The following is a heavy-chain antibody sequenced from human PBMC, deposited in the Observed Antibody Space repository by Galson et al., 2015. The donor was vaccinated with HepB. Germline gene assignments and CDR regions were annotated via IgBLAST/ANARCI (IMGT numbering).Heavy chain of an antibody. Sequence: SVKVSCKASGYTLTSYGISWVRQAPGQGLEWMGWISANSGGTNYAQKFQGWVTMTRDTSISTAYMELSRLRSDDTAVYYCARGSVPPYSGYPGWFDPWGQGTLVAVSS. D-gene: IGHD5-12*01. CDR3: ARGSVPPYSGYPGWFDP. J-gene: IGHJ5*02. CDR1: GYTLTSYG. CDR2: ISANSGGT. V-gene: IGHV1-2*04.